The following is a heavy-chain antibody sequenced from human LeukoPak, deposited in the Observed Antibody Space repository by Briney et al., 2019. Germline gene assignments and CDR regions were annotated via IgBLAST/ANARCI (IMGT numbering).Heavy chain of an antibody. V-gene: IGHV3-49*04. CDR2: IRSKAYGGTT. CDR3: TRPAVDTAMVNAYRFDY. D-gene: IGHD5-18*01. J-gene: IGHJ4*02. CDR1: GFTFGDYA. Sequence: GGSLRLSCTASGFTFGDYAMSWVRQAPGKGLEWVGFIRSKAYGGTTEYAASVKGRFTISRDDSKNTAYLQMNSLKTEDTAVYYCTRPAVDTAMVNAYRFDYWGQGTLVTVSS.